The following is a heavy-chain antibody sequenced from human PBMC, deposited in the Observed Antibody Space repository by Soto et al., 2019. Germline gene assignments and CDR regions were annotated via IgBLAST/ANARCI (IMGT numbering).Heavy chain of an antibody. D-gene: IGHD5-12*01. V-gene: IGHV4-30-2*01. J-gene: IGHJ3*02. CDR1: GGSISSGGYS. CDR2: IYHSGST. Sequence: PSETLSLTCAVSGGSISSGGYSWSWIRQPPGKGLEWIGYIYHSGSTYYDPSLKSRVTISVDRSKNQFSLKLSSVTAADTAVYYCARWRRGYSGYDDKSLDIWGQGTMVTVSS. CDR3: ARWRRGYSGYDDKSLDI.